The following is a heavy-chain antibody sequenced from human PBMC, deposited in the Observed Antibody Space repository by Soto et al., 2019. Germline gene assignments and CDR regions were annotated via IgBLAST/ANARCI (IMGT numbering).Heavy chain of an antibody. D-gene: IGHD1-20*01. J-gene: IGHJ4*02. V-gene: IGHV3-48*03. CDR3: AEDLTGSRGG. CDR2: ISISGDTV. Sequence: EVQLVESGGGLVQPGGSLRLSCAASGFTFSSYEMNWVRQAPGKGLEWVSYISISGDTVNYADSVRGRFSISRDNAKNSVYLQMDSLGVGDTAVYYCAEDLTGSRGGWGQGTLVTVSS. CDR1: GFTFSSYE.